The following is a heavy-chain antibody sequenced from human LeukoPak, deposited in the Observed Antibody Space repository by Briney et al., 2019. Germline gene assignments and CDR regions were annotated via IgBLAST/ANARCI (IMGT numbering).Heavy chain of an antibody. Sequence: PSETLSLTCTVSGASMTSNYWNRIRQPPGKGLEWIGYVYYSGRTNYNPSLKSRVTISVDTSKNQFSLRLSSVTAADTAVYYCARWNYYNSIRYFDYWGRGTLVTVSS. V-gene: IGHV4-59*01. D-gene: IGHD3-22*01. J-gene: IGHJ4*02. CDR2: VYYSGRT. CDR1: GASMTSNY. CDR3: ARWNYYNSIRYFDY.